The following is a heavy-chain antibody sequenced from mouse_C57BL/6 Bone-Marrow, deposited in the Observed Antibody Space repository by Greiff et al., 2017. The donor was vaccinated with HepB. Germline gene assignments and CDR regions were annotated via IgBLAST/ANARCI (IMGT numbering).Heavy chain of an antibody. D-gene: IGHD2-4*01. CDR3: AREIYYDYWDLDV. CDR2: IYPRSGNT. V-gene: IGHV1-81*01. CDR1: GYTFTSYG. J-gene: IGHJ1*03. Sequence: VQLQQSGAELARPGASVKLSCKASGYTFTSYGISWVKQRTGQGLEWIGEIYPRSGNTYYNEKFKGKATLTADKSSSTAYMELRSLTSEDSAVYFCAREIYYDYWDLDVWGTGTTVTVSS.